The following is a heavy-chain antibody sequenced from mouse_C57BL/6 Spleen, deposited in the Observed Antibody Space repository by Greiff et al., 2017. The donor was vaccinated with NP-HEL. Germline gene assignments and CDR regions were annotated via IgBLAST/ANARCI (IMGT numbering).Heavy chain of an antibody. V-gene: IGHV1-54*01. CDR1: GYAFTNYL. CDR2: INPGSGGT. D-gene: IGHD3-2*02. Sequence: VKLQESGAELVRPGTSVKVSCKASGYAFTNYLIEWVKQRPGQGLEWIGVINPGSGGTNYNEKFKGKATLTADKSSSTAYMQLSSLTSEDSAVYFCARAAQATHWGQGTLVTVSA. CDR3: ARAAQATH. J-gene: IGHJ3*01.